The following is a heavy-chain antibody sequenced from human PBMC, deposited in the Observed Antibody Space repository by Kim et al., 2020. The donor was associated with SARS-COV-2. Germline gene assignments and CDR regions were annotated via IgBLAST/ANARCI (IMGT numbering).Heavy chain of an antibody. D-gene: IGHD3-3*01. CDR3: ARGRRYDFWSGYSSMDV. V-gene: IGHV4-34*01. CDR2: INHSGST. CDR1: GGSFSGYY. J-gene: IGHJ6*04. Sequence: SETLSLTCAVYGGSFSGYYWSWIRQPPGKGLEWIGEINHSGSTNYNPSLKSRVTISVDTSKNQFSLKLSSVTAADTAVYYCARGRRYDFWSGYSSMDVWGKGTTVTVSS.